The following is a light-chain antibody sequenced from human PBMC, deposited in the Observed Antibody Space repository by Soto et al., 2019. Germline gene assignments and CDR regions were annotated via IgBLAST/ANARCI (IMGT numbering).Light chain of an antibody. CDR3: QEASRIPIT. Sequence: VMTQSPASLSVSPGERATLSCKASESVSSNLAWYQQKPGQGPRLLIYGASTRATGIPVRFSGSGSGTDFTLTISSLQPEDFATYYCQEASRIPITFGQGTRLEIK. V-gene: IGKV3-15*01. J-gene: IGKJ5*01. CDR2: GAS. CDR1: ESVSSN.